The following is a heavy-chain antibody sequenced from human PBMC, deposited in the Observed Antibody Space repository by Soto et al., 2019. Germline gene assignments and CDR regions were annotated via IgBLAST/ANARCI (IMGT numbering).Heavy chain of an antibody. Sequence: SETLSLTCTVSGGSISSYYWSWIRQPPGKGLEWIGYIYYSGSTNYNPSLKSRVTISVDTSKNQFSLKLSSVTAADTAVYYCARDLDYGDYVGFAFDIWGQGTMVTVSS. J-gene: IGHJ3*02. CDR3: ARDLDYGDYVGFAFDI. CDR1: GGSISSYY. CDR2: IYYSGST. V-gene: IGHV4-59*01. D-gene: IGHD4-17*01.